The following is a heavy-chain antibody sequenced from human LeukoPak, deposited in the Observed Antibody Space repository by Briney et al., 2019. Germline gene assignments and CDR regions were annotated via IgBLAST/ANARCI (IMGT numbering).Heavy chain of an antibody. CDR2: IYHSGST. Sequence: SETLSLTCAVSGYSISSDYYWGWIRQPPGNGLEWIGSIYHSGSTYYNPSLKSRVTMSVDTSRNQFSLTLTSVAAADTAVYYCARHPLEEQWPYYFDYWGQGTLVTVSS. J-gene: IGHJ4*02. CDR1: GYSISSDYY. D-gene: IGHD6-19*01. CDR3: ARHPLEEQWPYYFDY. V-gene: IGHV4-38-2*01.